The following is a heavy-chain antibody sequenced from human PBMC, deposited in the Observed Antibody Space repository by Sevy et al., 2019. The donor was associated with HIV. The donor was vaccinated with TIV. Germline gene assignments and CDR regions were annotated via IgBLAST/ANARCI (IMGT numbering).Heavy chain of an antibody. V-gene: IGHV3-7*01. D-gene: IGHD6-13*01. Sequence: GGSLRLSCAASGFTFSSYWMSWVRQAPGKGLEWVANIKQDGSGKYYVDSVKGRFTISRDNAKNSLYLQMNSLRAEDTAVYYCARVRTYSTDDYWGQGTLVTVSS. CDR1: GFTFSSYW. J-gene: IGHJ4*02. CDR3: ARVRTYSTDDY. CDR2: IKQDGSGK.